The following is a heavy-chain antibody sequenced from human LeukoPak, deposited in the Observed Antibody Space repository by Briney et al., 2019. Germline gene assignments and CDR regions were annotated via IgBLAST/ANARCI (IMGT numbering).Heavy chain of an antibody. CDR1: GGSFSGYY. CDR2: INHSGST. Sequence: PSETLSLTCAVYGGSFSGYYWSWIRQPPGKGLEWIGEINHSGSTNYNPSLKSRVTISVDTSKNQFSLKLSSVTAADTAVYYCARDPNFDWSKDAFDIWGQGTMVTVSS. D-gene: IGHD3-9*01. CDR3: ARDPNFDWSKDAFDI. J-gene: IGHJ3*02. V-gene: IGHV4-34*01.